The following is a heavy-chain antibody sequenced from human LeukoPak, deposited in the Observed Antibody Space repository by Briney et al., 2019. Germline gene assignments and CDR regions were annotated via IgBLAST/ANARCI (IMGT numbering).Heavy chain of an antibody. J-gene: IGHJ4*02. D-gene: IGHD4-23*01. V-gene: IGHV4-61*02. CDR1: GDSISSGSDC. Sequence: SQTLSLTCTVSGDSISSGSDCWSWIRQPAGKGLEWIGRIYTSGSTNYNPSLKSRVTISVDTSKNQFSLKLSSVTAADTAVYYCARDPRGSYGGNYWGQGTLVTVSS. CDR2: IYTSGST. CDR3: ARDPRGSYGGNY.